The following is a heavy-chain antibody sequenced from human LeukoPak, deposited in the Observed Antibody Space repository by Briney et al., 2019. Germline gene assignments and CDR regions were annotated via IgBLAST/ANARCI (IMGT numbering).Heavy chain of an antibody. J-gene: IGHJ4*02. V-gene: IGHV4-39*01. CDR1: GGSTYSSRYY. CDR2: LFYGGST. CDR3: ASSVAGTESFDY. D-gene: IGHD6-19*01. Sequence: SETLSLTCTVSGGSTYSSRYYWGWIRQPPGKGLEWIGSLFYGGSTYYNPSLKSRVTTSVDSSKNQFSLRLSSVTAADTAVYYCASSVAGTESFDYWGQGTLVTVSS.